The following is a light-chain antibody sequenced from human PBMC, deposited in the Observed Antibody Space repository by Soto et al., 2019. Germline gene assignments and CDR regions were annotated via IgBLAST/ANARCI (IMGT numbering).Light chain of an antibody. CDR3: AAWDDSLSGVV. Sequence: QSVLTQPPSASGTPGQGVPISVSGSSSTIGNNYVHWYQQLPGTAPKLLIYRNNQRPSGVPDRVSGSKSGTSASLAISGLRSEDEADYYCAAWDDSLSGVVFGGGTKLTVL. CDR1: SSTIGNNY. J-gene: IGLJ2*01. V-gene: IGLV1-47*01. CDR2: RNN.